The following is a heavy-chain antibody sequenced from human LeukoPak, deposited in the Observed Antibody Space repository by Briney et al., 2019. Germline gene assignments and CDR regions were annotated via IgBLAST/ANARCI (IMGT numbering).Heavy chain of an antibody. CDR3: ARASYCSGGICYYYY. CDR2: ISGSGSST. Sequence: GGSLRLSCAASGLTVSSNYMSWVRQAPGKGLEWVSTISGSGSSTYYADSVKGRFTISRDNSNNTLYLQVTSLRAEDTAVYYCARASYCSGGICYYYYRGQGTLVTVSS. J-gene: IGHJ4*02. V-gene: IGHV3-23*01. CDR1: GLTVSSNY. D-gene: IGHD2-15*01.